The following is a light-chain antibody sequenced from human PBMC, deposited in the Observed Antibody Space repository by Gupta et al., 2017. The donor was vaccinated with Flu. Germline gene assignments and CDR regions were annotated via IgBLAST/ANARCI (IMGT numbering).Light chain of an antibody. CDR2: NRD. Sequence: TGTITCAGTSCSVASSYYSSSHQCTPSQPLRRLFFNRDTRSAGVPDLFSGSILGNTAALTITGAEEDDASDYYCELYRSSGTLVFGGGTKLTVL. V-gene: IGLV8-61*01. CDR1: SCSVASSYY. CDR3: ELYRSSGTLV. J-gene: IGLJ3*02.